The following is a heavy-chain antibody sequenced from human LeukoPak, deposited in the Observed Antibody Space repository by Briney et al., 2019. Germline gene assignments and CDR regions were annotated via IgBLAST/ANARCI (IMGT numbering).Heavy chain of an antibody. V-gene: IGHV1-24*01. CDR3: ATDRDYDFWSGYAN. D-gene: IGHD3-3*01. CDR2: FDPEDGET. Sequence: ASVKVSCKVSGYTLTELSMHWVRQAPGKGLEWMGGFDPEDGETIYAQKFQGRVTMTEDTSTDTAYMELSSLRSEDTAVYYCATDRDYDFWSGYANWGQGTLVNVSS. CDR1: GYTLTELS. J-gene: IGHJ4*02.